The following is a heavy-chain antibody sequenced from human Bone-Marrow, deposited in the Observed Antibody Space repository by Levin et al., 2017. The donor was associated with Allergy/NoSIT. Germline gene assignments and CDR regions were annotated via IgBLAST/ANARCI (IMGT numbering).Heavy chain of an antibody. D-gene: IGHD3-22*01. V-gene: IGHV3-23*01. CDR1: GFIFRNYA. CDR2: ISGSGGNT. CDR3: AGYDTSAYHSPFDY. J-gene: IGHJ4*02. Sequence: GASVKVSCAASGFIFRNYAMNWVRQAPGKGLEWVSQISGSGGNTHYADSVKGRFTFSRDNSKNTLYLQMNSLRVEDTAVYYCAGYDTSAYHSPFDYWGQGTLVTVSS.